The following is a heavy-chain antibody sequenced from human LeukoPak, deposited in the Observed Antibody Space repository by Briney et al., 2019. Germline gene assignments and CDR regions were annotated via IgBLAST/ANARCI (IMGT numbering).Heavy chain of an antibody. V-gene: IGHV1-2*02. D-gene: IGHD6-19*01. CDR2: IKPDSGSS. CDR1: GYTFTAYY. Sequence: ASVKVSCKASGYTFTAYYIHWLRQAPGQGPEWMGWIKPDSGSSHYAQKFQGRVTMTRDTSSNSAYMDLTSLKSDDTALYYCARARVPIAVAGLYYFDYWGQGALVTVPS. CDR3: ARARVPIAVAGLYYFDY. J-gene: IGHJ4*02.